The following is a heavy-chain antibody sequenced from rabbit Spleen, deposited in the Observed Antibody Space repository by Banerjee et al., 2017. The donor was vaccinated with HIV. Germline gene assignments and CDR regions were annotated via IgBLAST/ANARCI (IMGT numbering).Heavy chain of an antibody. D-gene: IGHD2-1*01. J-gene: IGHJ4*01. V-gene: IGHV1S40*01. CDR3: ARTGYGDFTYGL. CDR1: GFTLSSYW. Sequence: QSLEESGGDLVKPGASLTLTCTASGFTLSSYWMCWVRQAPGKGLEWIACTHAGSGSAYYATWVNGRFTITSNTNQNTVTLQMTSLTGADTATYFCARTGYGDFTYGLWGQGTLVTVS. CDR2: THAGSGSA.